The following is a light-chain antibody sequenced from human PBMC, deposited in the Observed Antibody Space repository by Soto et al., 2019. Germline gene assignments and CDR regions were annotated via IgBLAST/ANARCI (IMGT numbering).Light chain of an antibody. J-gene: IGLJ3*02. CDR3: SSFAGSNNWV. Sequence: QSVLTQPPSASGSPGQSVTISCTGTSSDVGGYDYVSWYQQHPGTAPKLLIYEVAKRPSGVSDRFSGSKSGNTASLTVSGLQAEDEADYYCSSFAGSNNWVFGGGTKLTVL. CDR1: SSDVGGYDY. CDR2: EVA. V-gene: IGLV2-8*01.